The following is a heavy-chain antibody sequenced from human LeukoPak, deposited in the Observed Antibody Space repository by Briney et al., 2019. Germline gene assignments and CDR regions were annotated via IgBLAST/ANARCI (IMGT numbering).Heavy chain of an antibody. Sequence: GGSLRLSCAASGFTFSSYAMSWVRQAPGKGLEGVSAISGSGGSTYYADSVKGRFTTSRDNSKNTLYLQMNSLRAEDTAVYYCAKESYSSSWYKRYYYYGMDVWGQGTTVTVSS. V-gene: IGHV3-23*01. D-gene: IGHD6-13*01. J-gene: IGHJ6*02. CDR2: ISGSGGST. CDR3: AKESYSSSWYKRYYYYGMDV. CDR1: GFTFSSYA.